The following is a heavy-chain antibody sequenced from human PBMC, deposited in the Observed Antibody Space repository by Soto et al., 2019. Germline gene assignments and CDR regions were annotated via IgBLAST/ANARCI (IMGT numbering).Heavy chain of an antibody. V-gene: IGHV1-18*01. D-gene: IGHD1-1*01. CDR1: GYTFTTYG. J-gene: IGHJ4*02. Sequence: QVHLVQSGAEVKRPGASVKVSFKGSGYTFTTYGITWVRQAPGQGLEWVGWISAHNGNTNYAQKLQGRVTVTRDTSTSTAYMELRSLRSDDTAVYYCARGRYGDYWGQGPLVTVSS. CDR2: ISAHNGNT. CDR3: ARGRYGDY.